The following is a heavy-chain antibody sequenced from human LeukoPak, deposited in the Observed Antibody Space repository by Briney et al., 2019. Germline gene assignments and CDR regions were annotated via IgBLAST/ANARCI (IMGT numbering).Heavy chain of an antibody. CDR2: IKQDGSEK. Sequence: GGSLRLSCAASGCTSSSYWMSWVRQAPGKGLEWVAHIKQDGSEKYYVDSVKGRFTISRDNAKNSLYLQMNSLRAEDTAVYYCARDRGSSGWYEFDYWGQGTLVTVSS. CDR1: GCTSSSYW. D-gene: IGHD6-19*01. V-gene: IGHV3-7*01. J-gene: IGHJ4*02. CDR3: ARDRGSSGWYEFDY.